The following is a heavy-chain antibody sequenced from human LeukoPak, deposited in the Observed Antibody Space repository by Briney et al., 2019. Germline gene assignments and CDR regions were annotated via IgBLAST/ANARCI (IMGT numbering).Heavy chain of an antibody. J-gene: IGHJ3*02. CDR1: GGSISSSTYY. Sequence: KPSETLSLTCTVSGGSISSSTYYWGWIRRHPGKGLEWFGSIYYSGSTYYNPSLKSRVTISVDTSKNQFSLKLSSVTAADTAVYFCARPTFSGYYSGPFDIWGQGTIVTVSS. CDR2: IYYSGST. V-gene: IGHV4-39*01. D-gene: IGHD3-22*01. CDR3: ARPTFSGYYSGPFDI.